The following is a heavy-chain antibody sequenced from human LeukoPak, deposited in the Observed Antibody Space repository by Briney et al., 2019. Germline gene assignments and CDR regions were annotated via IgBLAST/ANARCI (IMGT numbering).Heavy chain of an antibody. CDR3: ARYGSGTYYITNYFDY. J-gene: IGHJ4*02. D-gene: IGHD3-10*01. Sequence: GGSLRLSCAASGFTFSSYSMNWVRQAPGKGLEWVSYISSDSGTIYYADSVKGRFTISRDNAKNSLFLQMKSLRDEDTAVYYCARYGSGTYYITNYFDYWGQGTLVTV. CDR2: ISSDSGTI. CDR1: GFTFSSYS. V-gene: IGHV3-48*02.